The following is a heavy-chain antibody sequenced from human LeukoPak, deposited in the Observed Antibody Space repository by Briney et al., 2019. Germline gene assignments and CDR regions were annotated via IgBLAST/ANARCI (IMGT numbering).Heavy chain of an antibody. V-gene: IGHV5-51*01. D-gene: IGHD3-10*01. Sequence: RGAPLQISCQSSGYNFPIYWIAWVRQLPGKGLEWMGINYPGDSDTRYSPSFQGQITISADKSISTAYLQWSSLKASDTAMYYCARRSTYGSGTDYLFDYWGQGTLVTV. CDR1: GYNFPIYW. CDR2: NYPGDSDT. J-gene: IGHJ4*02. CDR3: ARRSTYGSGTDYLFDY.